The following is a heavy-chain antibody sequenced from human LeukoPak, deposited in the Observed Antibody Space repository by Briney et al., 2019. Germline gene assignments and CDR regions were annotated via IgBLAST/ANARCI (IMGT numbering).Heavy chain of an antibody. D-gene: IGHD1-26*01. CDR2: IYSGGST. J-gene: IGHJ4*02. V-gene: IGHV3-66*01. Sequence: GGSLRLSCAASGFSFSTSAMSWVRQAPGKGLEWVSVIYSGGSTYYADSVKGRFTISRDNSKNTLYLQINSLRAEDTAVYYCARGWRSYDYWGQGTLVTVSS. CDR1: GFSFSTSA. CDR3: ARGWRSYDY.